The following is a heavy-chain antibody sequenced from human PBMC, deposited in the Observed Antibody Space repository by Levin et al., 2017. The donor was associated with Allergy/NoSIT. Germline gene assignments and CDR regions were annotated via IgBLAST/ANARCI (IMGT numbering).Heavy chain of an antibody. CDR2: ITKPSRTI. J-gene: IGHJ4*02. CDR3: VTDESGDEDFDY. V-gene: IGHV3-48*01. CDR1: GFILRTSD. D-gene: IGHD7-27*01. Sequence: GGSLRLSCAASGFILRTSDMNWVRQAPGKGLEWISFITKPSRTISYADSVKGRFTVSRDNGKNLLYPDMNSLRAEDTAVYYCVTDESGDEDFDYWGQGTLVTVSS.